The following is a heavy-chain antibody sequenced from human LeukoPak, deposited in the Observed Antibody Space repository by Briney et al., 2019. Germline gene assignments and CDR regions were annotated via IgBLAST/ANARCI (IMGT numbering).Heavy chain of an antibody. D-gene: IGHD4-17*01. CDR2: INPNSGGT. V-gene: IGHV1-2*02. J-gene: IGHJ4*02. Sequence: ASVKVSCKASGYTFTGYYMHWVRQAPGQGLGWMGWINPNSGGTNYAQKFQGRVTMTRDPSISTAYMEPSRLRSDGTAVYYCARVPSTVTSTGYFDYWGQGTLVTVSS. CDR1: GYTFTGYY. CDR3: ARVPSTVTSTGYFDY.